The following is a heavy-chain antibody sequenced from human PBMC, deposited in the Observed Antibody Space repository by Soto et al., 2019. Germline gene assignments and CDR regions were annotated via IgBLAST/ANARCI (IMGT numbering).Heavy chain of an antibody. D-gene: IGHD3-16*01. J-gene: IGHJ3*02. V-gene: IGHV1-2*04. CDR2: INPNGGGT. CDR3: ARGITAGLTDAFDI. CDR1: GYTFTGHY. Sequence: ASVKVCCKASGYTFTGHYIHWVRQAPGQGLEWMGWINPNGGGTNYAQKFQGWVTMTRDTSISTAYMELSRLRSDDTAVYYCARGITAGLTDAFDIWGQGTMVTVS.